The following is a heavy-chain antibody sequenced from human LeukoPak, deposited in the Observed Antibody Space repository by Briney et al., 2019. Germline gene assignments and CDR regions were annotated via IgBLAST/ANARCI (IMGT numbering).Heavy chain of an antibody. CDR1: VYSLSSCYY. Sequence: SETLSRTCTVTVYSLSSCYYCGCIRQPPGKGLEWIGRIYHLGRTYYNPSIKSRVTISVDTSKTQFSLKLSSVTAADTAVYYCARGGYGDYPTPEYWGQGTLVTVYS. D-gene: IGHD4-17*01. V-gene: IGHV4-38-2*02. CDR3: ARGGYGDYPTPEY. J-gene: IGHJ4*02. CDR2: IYHLGRT.